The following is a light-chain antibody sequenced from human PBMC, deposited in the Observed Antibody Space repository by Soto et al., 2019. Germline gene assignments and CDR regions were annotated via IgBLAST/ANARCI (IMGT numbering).Light chain of an antibody. CDR2: GAS. CDR1: QSVSSTY. Sequence: VLSQSPGTLSLSPGERATLSCRASQSVSSTYLAWYQQKPGQAPRLLIYGASSRATGIPDRFSGSGSGTDFTLTISRLEPEDFAVYYCQQFGSSPRTFGQGTKVEI. V-gene: IGKV3-20*01. CDR3: QQFGSSPRT. J-gene: IGKJ1*01.